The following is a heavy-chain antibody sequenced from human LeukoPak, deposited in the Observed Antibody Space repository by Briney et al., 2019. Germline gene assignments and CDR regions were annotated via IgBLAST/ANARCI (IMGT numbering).Heavy chain of an antibody. CDR2: IIPIFGTA. Sequence: SVKVSCKASGGTFSSYAISWVRQAPGQGLEWMGGIIPIFGTANYAQKFRGRVTITTDESTSTAYMELSSLRSEDTAVYYCARDRERTYYYGSGSPYNWFDPWGQGTLVTVSS. CDR3: ARDRERTYYYGSGSPYNWFDP. J-gene: IGHJ5*02. D-gene: IGHD3-10*01. CDR1: GGTFSSYA. V-gene: IGHV1-69*05.